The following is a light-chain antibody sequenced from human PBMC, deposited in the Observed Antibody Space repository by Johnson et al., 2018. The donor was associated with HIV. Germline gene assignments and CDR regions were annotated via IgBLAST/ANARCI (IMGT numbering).Light chain of an antibody. J-gene: IGLJ1*01. V-gene: IGLV1-51*01. CDR3: GTWDTSLSPGGV. CDR2: DNN. Sequence: QSVLTQPPSVSAAPGQKVTVSCSGSSSNIGNNYVSWYQQLPGTAPKLLIYDNNKRPSGIPDRFSGSKSGTSVTLGITGVQTGDEADYYCGTWDTSLSPGGVFGSGTKVTVL. CDR1: SSNIGNNY.